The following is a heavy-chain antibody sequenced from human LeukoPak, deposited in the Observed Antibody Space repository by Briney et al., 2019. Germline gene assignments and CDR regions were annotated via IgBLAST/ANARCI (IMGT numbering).Heavy chain of an antibody. CDR2: ISGSGGST. J-gene: IGHJ3*02. CDR3: AKDQYYYDSSGFDAFDI. D-gene: IGHD3-22*01. Sequence: PGGSLRLSCAASGFTFSSYAMSWVRQAPGKRLEWVSAISGSGGSTYYADSVKGRFTISRDNSKNTLYLQMNSLRAEDTAVYYCAKDQYYYDSSGFDAFDIWGQGTMVTVSS. CDR1: GFTFSSYA. V-gene: IGHV3-23*01.